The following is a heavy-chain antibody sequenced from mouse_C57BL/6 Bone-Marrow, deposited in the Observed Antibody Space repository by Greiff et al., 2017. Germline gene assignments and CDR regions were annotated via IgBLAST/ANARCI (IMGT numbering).Heavy chain of an antibody. Sequence: QVTLKASGPGILQPSQTLSLTCSFSGFSLSTFGMGVGWIRQPSGKGLEWLAHIWWDDEKYYNPALKSRLTISKDTSNNQVFLKIANVDTADTATYYCARSPHYGPFYYYAMDYWGQGTSVTVSS. V-gene: IGHV8-8*01. D-gene: IGHD1-1*01. J-gene: IGHJ4*01. CDR1: GFSLSTFGMG. CDR2: IWWDDEK. CDR3: ARSPHYGPFYYYAMDY.